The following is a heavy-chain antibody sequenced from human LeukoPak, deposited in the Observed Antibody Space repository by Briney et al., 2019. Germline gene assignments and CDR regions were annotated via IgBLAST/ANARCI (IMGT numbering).Heavy chain of an antibody. V-gene: IGHV1-46*01. Sequence: ASVKVSCKASGYTFTSYYLHWVRQAPGQGLEWMGIINPSGGATNYAQKFQGRVTMTRDTSTSTVYMELSSLRSEDTAIYYCATQRDGDSSGRSLDYWDQGTLVTVSS. CDR3: ATQRDGDSSGRSLDY. CDR2: INPSGGAT. J-gene: IGHJ4*02. D-gene: IGHD3-22*01. CDR1: GYTFTSYY.